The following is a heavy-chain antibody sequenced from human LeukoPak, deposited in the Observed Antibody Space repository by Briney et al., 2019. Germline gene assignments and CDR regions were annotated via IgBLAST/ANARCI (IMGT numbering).Heavy chain of an antibody. J-gene: IGHJ6*03. CDR3: ARVPTLGIYYYYHYMDV. Sequence: ASVKVSCKASGYTITSYDINWVRQATGQGLEWMGWMNPNTGNTGYAQKFQGRITITRDISINTAYMELSSLRSDDTAVYYCARVPTLGIYYYYHYMDVWGKGTTVTVS. D-gene: IGHD1-26*01. CDR1: GYTITSYD. CDR2: MNPNTGNT. V-gene: IGHV1-8*03.